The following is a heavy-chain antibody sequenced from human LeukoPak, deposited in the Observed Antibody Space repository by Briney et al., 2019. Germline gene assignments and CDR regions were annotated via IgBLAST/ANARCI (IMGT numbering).Heavy chain of an antibody. CDR1: GFTFGTYS. CDR2: ISSRSSYI. CDR3: ARALDYGDY. V-gene: IGHV3-21*01. J-gene: IGHJ4*02. D-gene: IGHD3-16*01. Sequence: AGGSLRLSCAASGFTFGTYSMKWVRQAPGKGLEWVSSISSRSSYIYYADSVKGRFTISRDNAKNSLYLQMTSLRAEDTAVYYCARALDYGDYWGQGTLVTVSS.